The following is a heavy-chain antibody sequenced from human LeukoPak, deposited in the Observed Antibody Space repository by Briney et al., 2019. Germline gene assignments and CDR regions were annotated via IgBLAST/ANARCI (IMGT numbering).Heavy chain of an antibody. Sequence: PSETLSLTCTVSGGSISSYYWSWIRQPPGKGLEWIGYIYTSGSTNYNPSLKSRVTISVDTSKNQFSLKLSSVTAADTAVYYCARHCSSWQYYYYYYMDVWGKGTTVTVSS. CDR3: ARHCSSWQYYYYYYMDV. CDR2: IYTSGST. D-gene: IGHD6-13*01. CDR1: GGSISSYY. J-gene: IGHJ6*03. V-gene: IGHV4-4*09.